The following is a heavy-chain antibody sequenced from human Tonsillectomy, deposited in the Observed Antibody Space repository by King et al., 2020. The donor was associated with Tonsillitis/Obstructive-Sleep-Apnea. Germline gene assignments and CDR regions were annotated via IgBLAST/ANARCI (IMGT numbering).Heavy chain of an antibody. V-gene: IGHV3-23*04. Sequence: VQLVESGGGLVQPGGSLRLSCAASGFTFSRYAMSWVRQAPGKGLEWVSAISGSGGRTYYAHSVKGRFTISRDNSKNTLFLQMNSRRAEDTAVYYCAKDLAPSPYGDFFDPWGQGTLVTVSS. CDR1: GFTFSRYA. CDR2: ISGSGGRT. CDR3: AKDLAPSPYGDFFDP. J-gene: IGHJ5*02. D-gene: IGHD4-17*01.